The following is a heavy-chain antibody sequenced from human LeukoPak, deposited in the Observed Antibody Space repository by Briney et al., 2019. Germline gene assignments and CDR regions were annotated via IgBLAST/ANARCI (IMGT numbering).Heavy chain of an antibody. CDR3: ARDRRQQLSGAFDI. V-gene: IGHV4-39*07. CDR2: IYYSGST. D-gene: IGHD6-13*01. J-gene: IGHJ3*02. CDR1: GGSISSSSYY. Sequence: PSETLSLTCTVSGGSISSSSYYWGWIRQPPGKGLEWIGSIYYSGSTYYNPSLKSRVTISVDTSENQFSLKLSSVTAADTAVYYCARDRRQQLSGAFDIWGQGTMVTVSS.